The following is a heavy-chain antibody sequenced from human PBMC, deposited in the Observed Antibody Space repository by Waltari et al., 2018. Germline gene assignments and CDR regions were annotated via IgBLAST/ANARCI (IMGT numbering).Heavy chain of an antibody. CDR2: ISSSGSTI. J-gene: IGHJ4*02. D-gene: IGHD3-10*01. CDR1: GFTFSSYE. CDR3: ARVEAPYYYGSGSYYNRFDY. V-gene: IGHV3-48*03. Sequence: EVQLVESGGGLVQPGGSLRLSCAASGFTFSSYEMNWVRQAPGKGLEWVSYISSSGSTIYYADSVKGRFTIARDNAKNSLYLQMNSLRAEDTAVYYCARVEAPYYYGSGSYYNRFDYWGQGTLVTVSS.